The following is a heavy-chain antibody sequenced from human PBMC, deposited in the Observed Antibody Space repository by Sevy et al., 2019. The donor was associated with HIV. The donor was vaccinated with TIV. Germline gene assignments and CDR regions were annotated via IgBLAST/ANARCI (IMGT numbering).Heavy chain of an antibody. CDR1: GFTFSDHY. CDR2: IRNKADSYTT. Sequence: GGSLRLSCAASGFTFSDHYMEWVRQAPGKGLEWVGRIRNKADSYTTEYAASDKGRFTISSDDSKNSLYLLMNSLKTEETAGYYCATHAGIAAAGRVFDYWGQGTLVTVSS. CDR3: ATHAGIAAAGRVFDY. J-gene: IGHJ4*02. V-gene: IGHV3-72*01. D-gene: IGHD6-13*01.